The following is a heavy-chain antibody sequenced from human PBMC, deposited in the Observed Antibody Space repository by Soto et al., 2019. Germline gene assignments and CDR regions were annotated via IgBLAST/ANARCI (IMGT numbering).Heavy chain of an antibody. CDR1: GGSISSYY. CDR3: ARDSPMDYFAD. CDR2: INDRGSI. V-gene: IGHV4-59*01. J-gene: IGHJ4*02. D-gene: IGHD2-2*03. Sequence: PSETLSLTCTVSGGSISSYYWSWIRQPPVKGLEWIGYINDRGSISYNPSHKSRVTISIDTSKNQFSLKLTSVTAADTAVYYCARDSPMDYFADWVQGTLVTVAS.